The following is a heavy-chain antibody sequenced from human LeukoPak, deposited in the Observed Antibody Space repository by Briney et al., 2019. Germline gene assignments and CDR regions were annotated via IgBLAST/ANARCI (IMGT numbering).Heavy chain of an antibody. V-gene: IGHV1-8*01. Sequence: ASVKVSCKASGYTFTSYDINWVRQATGQGLEWMGWMNPNSGNTGYAQKFQGRVTMTRNTSISTAYMELSSLRSEDTAVYYCARGSKRITIFGVVIIPGDWFDPWGQGTLATVSS. D-gene: IGHD3-3*01. CDR2: MNPNSGNT. CDR1: GYTFTSYD. J-gene: IGHJ5*02. CDR3: ARGSKRITIFGVVIIPGDWFDP.